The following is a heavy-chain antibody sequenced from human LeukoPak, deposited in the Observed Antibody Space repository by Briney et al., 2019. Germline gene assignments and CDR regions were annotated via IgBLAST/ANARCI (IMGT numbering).Heavy chain of an antibody. CDR2: MNPNSGNT. Sequence: ASVKVSCKASGYTFTSYDINWVRQATGQGLEWMGWMNPNSGNTGYAQKFQGRVTMTSNTSTSTAYMELSSLRSEDTAVYYCATGDRTSTHEYYYYYYLDVWGKGTAVIVSS. D-gene: IGHD3-10*01. V-gene: IGHV1-8*01. CDR1: GYTFTSYD. J-gene: IGHJ6*03. CDR3: ATGDRTSTHEYYYYYYLDV.